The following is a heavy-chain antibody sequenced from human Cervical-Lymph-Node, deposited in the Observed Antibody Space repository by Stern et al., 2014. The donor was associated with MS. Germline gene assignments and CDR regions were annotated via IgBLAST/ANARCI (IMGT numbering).Heavy chain of an antibody. V-gene: IGHV1-46*01. CDR2: INPSDGGR. CDR1: GYTFTSYY. CDR3: TRRNYGTYYFDY. D-gene: IGHD1/OR15-1a*01. Sequence: QVQLVQSGAEVKKPGASVKVSCKTSGYTFTSYYMHWVRQAPGQGLEWMGMINPSDGGRSYTQKFQGRVTMTRDTAASAVYMELSSLRFEDTAMYYCTRRNYGTYYFDYWGQGTVVTVSS. J-gene: IGHJ4*02.